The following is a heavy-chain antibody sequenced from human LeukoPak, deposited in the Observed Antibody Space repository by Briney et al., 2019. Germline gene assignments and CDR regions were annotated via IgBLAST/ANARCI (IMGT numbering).Heavy chain of an antibody. J-gene: IGHJ4*02. CDR1: GGSFSGYY. Sequence: PSETLSLTCAVYGGSFSGYYWSWIRQPPGKGLEWIGEINHSGSTNYNPSLKSRVTISVDTSKNQFSLKLSSVTAADTAVYYCARGPNGDGYKRPGCDYWGQGTLVTVSS. D-gene: IGHD5-24*01. V-gene: IGHV4-34*01. CDR2: INHSGST. CDR3: ARGPNGDGYKRPGCDY.